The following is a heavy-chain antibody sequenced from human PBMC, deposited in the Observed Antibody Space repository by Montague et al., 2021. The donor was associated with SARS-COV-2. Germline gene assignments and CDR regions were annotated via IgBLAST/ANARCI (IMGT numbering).Heavy chain of an antibody. D-gene: IGHD3-10*01. Sequence: SETLSLTCEVSSASISSNNWWIWVRQSPGKGLEWIGETYHSGSTNYNPSLRSRVTISVDKSENQFSLKVNSVSAADTAVYYCARLGVVPSPRTFDPWGQGTLVTVSS. V-gene: IGHV4-4*02. CDR1: SASISSNNW. J-gene: IGHJ5*02. CDR2: TYHSGST. CDR3: ARLGVVPSPRTFDP.